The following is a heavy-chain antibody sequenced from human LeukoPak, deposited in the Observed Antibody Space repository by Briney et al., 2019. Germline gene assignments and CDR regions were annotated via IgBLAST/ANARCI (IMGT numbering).Heavy chain of an antibody. V-gene: IGHV1-69*04. Sequence: SVKVSCKASGGTFSSYAISWVRQAPGQGLEWMGRIIPILGIANYAQKFQGRVTITADKSTSTAYMELNSLRAEDTAVYYCAAPTRVGARYDYWGQGTLVTVSS. CDR3: AAPTRVGARYDY. D-gene: IGHD1-26*01. CDR1: GGTFSSYA. CDR2: IIPILGIA. J-gene: IGHJ4*02.